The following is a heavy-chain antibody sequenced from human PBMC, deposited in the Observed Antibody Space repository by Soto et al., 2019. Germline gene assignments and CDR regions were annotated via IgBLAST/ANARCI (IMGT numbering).Heavy chain of an antibody. V-gene: IGHV3-23*01. CDR3: AKVQSGSSWYYYYYYGMDV. CDR1: GFIFNNYA. D-gene: IGHD6-13*01. J-gene: IGHJ6*02. Sequence: GGSLRLSCAASGFIFNNYAMSWVRQAPGKGLEWVSFISAGGGSPNYADSVKGRFTISRDNSKNMVYLQMNSLRAEDTAVYYCAKVQSGSSWYYYYYYGMDVWGQGTTVTVSS. CDR2: ISAGGGSP.